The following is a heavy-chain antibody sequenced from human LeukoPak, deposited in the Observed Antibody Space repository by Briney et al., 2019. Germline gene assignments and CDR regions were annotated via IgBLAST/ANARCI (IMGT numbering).Heavy chain of an antibody. D-gene: IGHD5-18*01. CDR2: INHSGGT. CDR1: GGSFSDYS. Sequence: SETLSLTCAVYGGSFSDYSWSWIRQPPGKGLEWIGEINHSGGTNYNPSLMSQVIMSVDTSKNQFSQKLSSVTAADTAVYYCATVGYSYSINDWSRTGIGAYPTTYYYYVDVWGKGATVTASS. J-gene: IGHJ6*03. V-gene: IGHV4-34*01. CDR3: ATVGYSYSINDWSRTGIGAYPTTYYYYVDV.